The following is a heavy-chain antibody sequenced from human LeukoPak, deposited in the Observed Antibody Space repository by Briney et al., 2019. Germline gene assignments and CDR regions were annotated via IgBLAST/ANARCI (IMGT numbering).Heavy chain of an antibody. D-gene: IGHD4-17*01. Sequence: SETLSLTCTVSGGSISNSSYYWGWIRQPPGKGLEWIGSIYYSGSTYYNPSLKSRVTISVDTSKNQFSLKLSSVTAADTAVYYCARLYGDYINYFDYWGQGTLVTVSS. CDR3: ARLYGDYINYFDY. CDR2: IYYSGST. V-gene: IGHV4-39*01. CDR1: GGSISNSSYY. J-gene: IGHJ4*02.